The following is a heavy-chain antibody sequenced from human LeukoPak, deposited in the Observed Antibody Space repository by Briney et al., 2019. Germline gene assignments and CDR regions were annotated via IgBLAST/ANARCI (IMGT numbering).Heavy chain of an antibody. CDR1: GFTFSSYW. Sequence: GGSLRLSCAASGFTFSSYWMSWVRQAPGKGLEWVANIKQDGSEKYYVDSVKGRFTISRDNAKNSLYLQMNSLRAEDTAVYYCARDFTRGIAKTSYNWFDPWGQGTLVTVSS. D-gene: IGHD3-10*01. CDR3: ARDFTRGIAKTSYNWFDP. J-gene: IGHJ5*02. CDR2: IKQDGSEK. V-gene: IGHV3-7*01.